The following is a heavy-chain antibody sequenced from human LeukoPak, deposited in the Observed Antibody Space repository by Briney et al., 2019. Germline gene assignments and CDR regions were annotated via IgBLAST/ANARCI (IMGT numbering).Heavy chain of an antibody. V-gene: IGHV4-34*01. CDR3: AAQYSGYVRLDY. D-gene: IGHD5-12*01. CDR1: GGSFSGYY. Sequence: PSETQSLTCAVYGGSFSGYYWSWIRQPPGKGLHWIGEISHSGSTNYNPSLKIRVTISVDTSKNQFSLKLSSVTAADTAVYYCAAQYSGYVRLDYWGQGTLVTVSS. CDR2: ISHSGST. J-gene: IGHJ4*02.